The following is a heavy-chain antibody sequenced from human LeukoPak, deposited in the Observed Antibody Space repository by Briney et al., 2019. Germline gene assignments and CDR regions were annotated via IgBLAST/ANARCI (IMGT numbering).Heavy chain of an antibody. J-gene: IGHJ4*02. CDR3: ASQSGTTVTTPIDY. CDR2: IYYSGST. D-gene: IGHD4-17*01. V-gene: IGHV4-31*03. Sequence: SETLSLTCTVSGGSISSGGYYWSWIRQHPGKGLEWIGYIYYSGSTYYNPSLKSRVTISVDTSKNQFSLKLSSVTAAYTAVYYCASQSGTTVTTPIDYWGQGTLVTVSS. CDR1: GGSISSGGYY.